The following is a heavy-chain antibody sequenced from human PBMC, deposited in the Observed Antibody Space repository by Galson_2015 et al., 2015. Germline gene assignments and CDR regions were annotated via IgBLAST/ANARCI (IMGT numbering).Heavy chain of an antibody. J-gene: IGHJ6*03. CDR3: AKGGVVCSSTSCKPHYYYYMDV. Sequence: SLRLSCAASGFTFSSYAMSWVRQAPGKGLEWVSAISGSGGSTYYADSVKGRFTISRDNSKNTLYLQMNGLRAEDTAVYYCAKGGVVCSSTSCKPHYYYYMDVWGKGTTVTVSS. CDR2: ISGSGGST. V-gene: IGHV3-23*01. CDR1: GFTFSSYA. D-gene: IGHD2-2*01.